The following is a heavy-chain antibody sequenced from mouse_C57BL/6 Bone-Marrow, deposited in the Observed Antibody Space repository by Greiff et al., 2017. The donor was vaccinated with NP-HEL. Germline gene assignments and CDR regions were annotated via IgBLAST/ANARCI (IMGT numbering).Heavy chain of an antibody. CDR1: GYAFSSSW. CDR2: IYPGDGDT. CDR3: ARQYYYGSSDYFDY. D-gene: IGHD1-1*01. Sequence: QVTLKESGPELVKPGASVKISCKASGYAFSSSWMNWVKQRPGKGLEWIGRIYPGDGDTNYNGKFKGKATLTADKSSSTAYMQLSSLTSEDSAVYFCARQYYYGSSDYFDYWGQGTTLTVSS. J-gene: IGHJ2*01. V-gene: IGHV1-82*01.